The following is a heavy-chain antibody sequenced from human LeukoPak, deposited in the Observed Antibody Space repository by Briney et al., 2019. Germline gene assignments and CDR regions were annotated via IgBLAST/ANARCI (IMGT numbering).Heavy chain of an antibody. V-gene: IGHV4-34*01. CDR2: VNHGGDT. D-gene: IGHD3-16*01. Sequence: SETLSLTCAVYNGSFSGYYWSWIRQSPEKGLEWIGEVNHGGDTNYNPSLRSRVTISLDTSKNHFSLKLRSVTAADTAIYNCARAAWNGGGGFDPWGQGTLVTVSS. CDR3: ARAAWNGGGGFDP. CDR1: NGSFSGYY. J-gene: IGHJ5*02.